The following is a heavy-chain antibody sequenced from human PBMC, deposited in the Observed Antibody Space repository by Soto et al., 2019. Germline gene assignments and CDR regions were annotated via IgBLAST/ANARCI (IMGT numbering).Heavy chain of an antibody. Sequence: PGGSLRLSCAASGFTFTSYWMHWVRQAPGKGLVWVSRLNSDGTTTNYADSVKGRFTISRDNAKNTVYLQMSSLRAEDTAVYYCARGIRNYYGMDVWGQGTTVTVSS. J-gene: IGHJ6*02. D-gene: IGHD2-15*01. V-gene: IGHV3-74*01. CDR1: GFTFTSYW. CDR3: ARGIRNYYGMDV. CDR2: LNSDGTTT.